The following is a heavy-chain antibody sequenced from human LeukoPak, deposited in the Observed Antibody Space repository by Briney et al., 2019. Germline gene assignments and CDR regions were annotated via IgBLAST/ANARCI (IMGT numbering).Heavy chain of an antibody. Sequence: GGSLRLSCAASGFTFSSYSMNWVRQAPGKGLEWVSSISSSSSYIYYADSVKGRFTISRDNAKNSLYLQMNSLRAEDTAVYYCAKEFRGYSYGYYFDYWGQGTLVTVSS. D-gene: IGHD5-18*01. V-gene: IGHV3-21*01. J-gene: IGHJ4*02. CDR3: AKEFRGYSYGYYFDY. CDR2: ISSSSSYI. CDR1: GFTFSSYS.